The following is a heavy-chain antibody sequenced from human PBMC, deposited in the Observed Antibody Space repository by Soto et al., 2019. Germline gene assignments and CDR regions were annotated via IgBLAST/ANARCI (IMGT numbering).Heavy chain of an antibody. J-gene: IGHJ4*02. CDR1: GFTVTSYA. CDR3: ARDSIYSNSRFDY. CDR2: ISGDGGTS. Sequence: EVQLLESGGGLVQPGGSLRLSCAASGFTVTSYAMSWVRQAPGKGLEWVSVISGDGGTSYYADSVRGRFTISRDFSKNTVILQMNSLRAEDTAIYYCARDSIYSNSRFDYGGQGTLVTVSS. D-gene: IGHD4-4*01. V-gene: IGHV3-23*01.